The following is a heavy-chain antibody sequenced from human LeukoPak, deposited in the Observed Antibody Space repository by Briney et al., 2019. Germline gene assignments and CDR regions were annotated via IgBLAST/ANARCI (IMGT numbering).Heavy chain of an antibody. V-gene: IGHV3-30-3*01. J-gene: IGHJ4*02. CDR1: GFTFSSYA. CDR2: ISYDGSNK. Sequence: GGSLRLSCAASGFTFSSYAMHWVRQAPGKGLEWVAVISYDGSNKYYADSVKGRFTISRDNSKNTLYLQMNSLRAEDTAVYYCARGPSSGCLDYWGQGTLVTVSS. D-gene: IGHD6-19*01. CDR3: ARGPSSGCLDY.